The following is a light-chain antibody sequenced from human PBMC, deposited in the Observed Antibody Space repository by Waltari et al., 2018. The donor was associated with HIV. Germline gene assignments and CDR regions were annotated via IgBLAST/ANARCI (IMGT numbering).Light chain of an antibody. CDR3: ATWDDSLSVVV. CDR2: RNN. V-gene: IGLV1-47*01. J-gene: IGLJ2*01. Sequence: QSVLTQPPSASGTPGQRVTSSCSGSSSHIGSNYVYWYQQLPGTAPKLLIYRNNQRPSGVPDRFSGSKSGTSASLAISGLRSEDEADYYCATWDDSLSVVVFGGGTKLTVL. CDR1: SSHIGSNY.